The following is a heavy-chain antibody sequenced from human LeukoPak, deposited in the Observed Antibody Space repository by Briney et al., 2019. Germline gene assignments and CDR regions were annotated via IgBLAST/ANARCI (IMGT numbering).Heavy chain of an antibody. Sequence: PGRSLRLSCAASGFTFSSYGMHWVRQAPGKGLEWVAVIWYDGSNKYYADSVKGRFTISRDNSKNTLYLQINSLRAEDTAVYYCARDPGSTSSPDYYYYYYGMDVWGQGTTVTVSS. D-gene: IGHD2-2*01. CDR2: IWYDGSNK. V-gene: IGHV3-33*01. CDR3: ARDPGSTSSPDYYYYYYGMDV. CDR1: GFTFSSYG. J-gene: IGHJ6*02.